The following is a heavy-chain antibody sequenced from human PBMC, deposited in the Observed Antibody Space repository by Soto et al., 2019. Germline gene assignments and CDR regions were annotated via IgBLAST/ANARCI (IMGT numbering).Heavy chain of an antibody. CDR1: GGSISSGGYY. D-gene: IGHD5-12*01. CDR2: IYYSGST. Sequence: SETLSLTCTVSGGSISSGGYYWSWIRQHPGKGLEWIGYIYYSGSTYYNPSPKGRVTISVDTSKNQFSLKLSSVTAADTAVYYCARGGGYSGYDTIDYWGQGTLVTVSS. J-gene: IGHJ4*02. V-gene: IGHV4-31*03. CDR3: ARGGGYSGYDTIDY.